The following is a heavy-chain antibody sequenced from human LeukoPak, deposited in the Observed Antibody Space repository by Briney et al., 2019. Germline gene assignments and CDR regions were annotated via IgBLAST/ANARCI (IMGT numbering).Heavy chain of an antibody. J-gene: IGHJ4*02. CDR1: EFTFSSYS. CDR3: ARTRSSGYLTFDC. Sequence: GGSLRLSCAASEFTFSSYSMNWVRQAPGKGLEWVSYITNSGNSKSYADSVKGRFTISGDNTKSSLYLQMNGLRAEDTAVYYCARTRSSGYLTFDCWGQGILVTVSS. CDR2: ITNSGNSK. D-gene: IGHD3-22*01. V-gene: IGHV3-48*01.